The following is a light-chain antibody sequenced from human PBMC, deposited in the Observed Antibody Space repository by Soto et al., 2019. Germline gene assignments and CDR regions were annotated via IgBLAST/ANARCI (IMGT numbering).Light chain of an antibody. V-gene: IGKV3-11*01. CDR3: QQRGNWPPLT. CDR2: DAS. CDR1: QSISSY. J-gene: IGKJ4*01. Sequence: EIVLTQSPATLSLSPGERATLSCRASQSISSYLAWYQQKPGQAPRLLIYDASNRATGIPARFSGSGFGTDFTLTISSLEPEDFAVYYCQQRGNWPPLTFGGGTKVEIK.